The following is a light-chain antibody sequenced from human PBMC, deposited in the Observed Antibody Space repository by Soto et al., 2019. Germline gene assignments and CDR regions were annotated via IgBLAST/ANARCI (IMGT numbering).Light chain of an antibody. CDR1: SSDVGGYNY. CDR3: SSYTSRSTVV. Sequence: QSALTQPASVSGSPGQSIAISCTGTSSDVGGYNYVSWYQQHPGKAPKLMIYDVSSRPSGVSNRFSGSKSGNTASLTISGLPAEEEADYYCSSYTSRSTVVFGGGTKLTVL. CDR2: DVS. J-gene: IGLJ2*01. V-gene: IGLV2-14*01.